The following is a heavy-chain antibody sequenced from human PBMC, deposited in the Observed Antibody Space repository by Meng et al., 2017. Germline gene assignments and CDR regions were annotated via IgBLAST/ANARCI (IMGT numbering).Heavy chain of an antibody. CDR2: MNPNSGNT. CDR3: ARVHARSDLWSGYSLNYYYGMDV. CDR1: GYTFTSYD. V-gene: IGHV1-8*01. J-gene: IGHJ6*02. Sequence: ASVKVSCKASGYTFTSYDINWVRQATGQGLEWMGWMNPNSGNTGYAQKFQGRVTMTRNTSISTAYMELSSLRSEDTAVYYCARVHARSDLWSGYSLNYYYGMDVWGQGTTVTVSS. D-gene: IGHD3-3*01.